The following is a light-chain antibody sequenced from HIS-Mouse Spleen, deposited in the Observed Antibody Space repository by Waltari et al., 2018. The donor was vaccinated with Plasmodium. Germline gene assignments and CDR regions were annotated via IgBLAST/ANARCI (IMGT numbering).Light chain of an antibody. V-gene: IGLV3-1*01. CDR3: QAWDSSTVV. CDR1: TLGDKY. Sequence: SYELTQPPSVSVSPGQTASITCHGDTLGDKYACWYQQKPGQSPVLVIYQDSKWPSGVPERLSGANSGNTATLTISGTQAMDEADYYCQAWDSSTVVFGGGTKLTVL. J-gene: IGLJ2*01. CDR2: QDS.